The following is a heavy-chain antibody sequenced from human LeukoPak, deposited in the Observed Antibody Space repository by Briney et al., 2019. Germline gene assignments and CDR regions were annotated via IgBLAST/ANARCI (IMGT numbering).Heavy chain of an antibody. J-gene: IGHJ4*02. V-gene: IGHV4-59*01. CDR2: IYYSGST. CDR3: ARGRYSGYDWVDH. CDR1: GGSISSYY. D-gene: IGHD5-12*01. Sequence: SETLSLTCTVSGGSISSYYWSWIRQPPGKGLEWIGYIYYSGSTNYNPSLKGRVTISVDTSKNQFSLKLSSVTAADTAVYYCARGRYSGYDWVDHWGQGTLVTVSS.